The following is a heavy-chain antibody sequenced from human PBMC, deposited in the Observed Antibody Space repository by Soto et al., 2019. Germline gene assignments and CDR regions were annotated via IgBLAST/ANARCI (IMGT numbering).Heavy chain of an antibody. CDR2: ISWNSGSI. Sequence: GGSLRLSCAASGFTFDDYAMHWVRQAPGKGLEWVSGISWNSGSIGYADSVKGRFTISRDNAKNSLYLQMNSLRAEDTALYYCAKGDYYGSGRCDYYYYMDVWGKGTTVTVSS. D-gene: IGHD3-10*01. CDR3: AKGDYYGSGRCDYYYYMDV. V-gene: IGHV3-9*01. J-gene: IGHJ6*03. CDR1: GFTFDDYA.